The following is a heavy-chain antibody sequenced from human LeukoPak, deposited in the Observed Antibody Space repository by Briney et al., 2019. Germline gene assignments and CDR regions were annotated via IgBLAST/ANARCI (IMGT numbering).Heavy chain of an antibody. J-gene: IGHJ5*02. Sequence: PSETLSLTCTVSGGSISSSSYYWGWIRQPPGKGLEWIGSIYYSGSTYYNPSLKSRVTISVDTSKNQFSLKLSSVTAADTAVYYCARPIAAAGTGFDPWGQGALVTVSS. V-gene: IGHV4-39*01. CDR3: ARPIAAAGTGFDP. CDR2: IYYSGST. CDR1: GGSISSSSYY. D-gene: IGHD6-13*01.